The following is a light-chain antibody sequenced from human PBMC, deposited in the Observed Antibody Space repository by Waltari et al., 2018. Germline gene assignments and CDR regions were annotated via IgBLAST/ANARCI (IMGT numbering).Light chain of an antibody. CDR1: QDISHY. CDR3: QQYKSYPLT. J-gene: IGKJ4*01. Sequence: DIQMTHSPSSLSASVGDRVTITCRASQDISHYLAWFQQKPGKAPKSLIYAASNLQSGVPSKFSGGGSGTDFTLTISSLQPEDFATYYCQQYKSYPLTFGGGTKVEIK. V-gene: IGKV1-16*02. CDR2: AAS.